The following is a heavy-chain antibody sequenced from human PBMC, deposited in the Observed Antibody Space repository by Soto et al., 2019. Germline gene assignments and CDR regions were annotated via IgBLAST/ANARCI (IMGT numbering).Heavy chain of an antibody. D-gene: IGHD6-19*01. CDR2: INHSGST. Sequence: QVQLQQWGAGLLKPSETLSLTCAVYGGSFSDYHWSWMRQPPGKGLEWIGEINHSGSTNYNPSLKSRVTISVDTSKNQFSLKLNSVTAADTAVYYCGGITVPDWGQGTLVTVSS. J-gene: IGHJ4*02. CDR3: GGITVPD. CDR1: GGSFSDYH. V-gene: IGHV4-34*01.